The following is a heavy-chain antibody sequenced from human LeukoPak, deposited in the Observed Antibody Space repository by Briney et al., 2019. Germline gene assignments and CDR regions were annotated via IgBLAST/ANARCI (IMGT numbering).Heavy chain of an antibody. CDR3: ARSSSYCSSTSCPFDY. D-gene: IGHD2-2*01. CDR1: GYSFTSYW. CDR2: IYPGDSDT. V-gene: IGHV5-51*01. J-gene: IGHJ4*02. Sequence: GESLKIPCKGSGYSFTSYWIGWVRQMPGKGLEWMGIIYPGDSDTRYSPSFQGQVTISADKSISTAYLQWSSLKASDTAMYYCARSSSYCSSTSCPFDYWGQGTLVTVSS.